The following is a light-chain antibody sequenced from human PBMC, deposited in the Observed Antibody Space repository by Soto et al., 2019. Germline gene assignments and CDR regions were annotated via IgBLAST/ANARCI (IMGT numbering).Light chain of an antibody. V-gene: IGKV3-20*01. J-gene: IGKJ1*01. CDR2: GAS. CDR1: ETFCSGC. CDR3: QHYGTTPWT. Sequence: DTVLTQSPATVPLSPGESVTLSCRASETFCSGCLAWYQQKPGQSPRLLIYGASSRATGIPDRFSGSGSGTDFTLTISRLEPEDFAVYYCQHYGTTPWTFGPGTKVGIK.